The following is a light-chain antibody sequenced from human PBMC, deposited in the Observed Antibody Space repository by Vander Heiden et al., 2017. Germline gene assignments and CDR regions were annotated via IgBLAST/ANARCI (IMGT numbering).Light chain of an antibody. CDR3: QQSYSTPS. J-gene: IGKJ1*01. CDR2: WAA. V-gene: IGKV4-1*01. CDR1: QSVFKSSNNRTD. Sequence: DIVMTQSPDSLAVSLGERATINCKSSQSVFKSSNNRTDVVWYQHKPGHPPQLLISWAATRESGVPERFSGSGSGTDFTRTISSLQADDVAVYYCQQSYSTPSFGQGTKVEIK.